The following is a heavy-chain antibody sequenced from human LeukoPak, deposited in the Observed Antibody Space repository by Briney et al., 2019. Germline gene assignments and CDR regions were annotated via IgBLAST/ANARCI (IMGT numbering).Heavy chain of an antibody. D-gene: IGHD3-22*01. CDR1: GFNFGSRW. CDR3: HPLAYVSN. V-gene: IGHV3-74*01. J-gene: IGHJ4*02. Sequence: PGGSLRLSCAVSGFNFGSRWMHWVRHAAGKGVVWVAVIKDDGFPTIYADSVKGRFIASRDDASKTVYLQMSSLRAEDTAVYYCHPLAYVSNWGQGTLVTVSS. CDR2: IKDDGFPT.